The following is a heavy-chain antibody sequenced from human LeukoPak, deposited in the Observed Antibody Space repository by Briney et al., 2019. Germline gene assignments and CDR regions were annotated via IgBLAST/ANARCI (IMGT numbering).Heavy chain of an antibody. CDR1: GFSLSTSGVG. J-gene: IGHJ4*02. CDR2: IYWNNDN. Sequence: SGPTLVNPTHTLTLTCTFSGFSLSTSGVGVGWIRQPPGKALEWLALIYWNNDNRYSPSLKSRLTITKDTSKNQVVLTMTNMDPVDTATYYCAHYGDYRFMYYFDYWGQGTLVTVSS. CDR3: AHYGDYRFMYYFDY. V-gene: IGHV2-5*01. D-gene: IGHD4-17*01.